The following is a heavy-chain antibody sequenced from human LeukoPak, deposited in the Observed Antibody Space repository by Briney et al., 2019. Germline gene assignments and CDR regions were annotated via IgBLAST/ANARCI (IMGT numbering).Heavy chain of an antibody. CDR3: AKDDTVSGYGEGFDY. Sequence: GGSLRLSCAASGFTFSSYAMSWVRQAPGKGLEWVSAISGSGGSTYYADSVKGRFTISRDNSKNTLYLQMNSLRAEDTAVYYCAKDDTVSGYGEGFDYWGQGTLVTVSS. D-gene: IGHD5-12*01. V-gene: IGHV3-23*01. CDR1: GFTFSSYA. J-gene: IGHJ4*02. CDR2: ISGSGGST.